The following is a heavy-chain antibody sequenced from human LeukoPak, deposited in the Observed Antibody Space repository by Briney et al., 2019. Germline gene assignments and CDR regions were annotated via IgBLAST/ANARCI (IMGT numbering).Heavy chain of an antibody. J-gene: IGHJ4*02. Sequence: PGGSLRLSCAASGFTFSSYSMNWVRQAPGKGLEWVSSISSSSSYIYHADSVKGRFTISRDNAKNSLYLQMNSLRAEDTPVYYCAREVALDYWGQGTLVTVSS. V-gene: IGHV3-21*01. CDR1: GFTFSSYS. CDR3: AREVALDY. CDR2: ISSSSSYI. D-gene: IGHD5-12*01.